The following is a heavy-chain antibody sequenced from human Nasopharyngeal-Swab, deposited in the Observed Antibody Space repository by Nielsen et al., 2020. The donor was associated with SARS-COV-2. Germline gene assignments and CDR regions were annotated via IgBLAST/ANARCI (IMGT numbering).Heavy chain of an antibody. V-gene: IGHV3-7*03. CDR2: IKEDGSEK. D-gene: IGHD1-20*01. CDR1: GFTFGNYW. Sequence: GESLKISCAASGFTFGNYWMSWVRQAPGKRLEWVANIKEDGSEKDYVDSVKDRFTISRDNIKNSLYLQMNSLRVEDTAVYFCARLPRNNWRLDSWGQGTLVSVSS. CDR3: ARLPRNNWRLDS. J-gene: IGHJ4*02.